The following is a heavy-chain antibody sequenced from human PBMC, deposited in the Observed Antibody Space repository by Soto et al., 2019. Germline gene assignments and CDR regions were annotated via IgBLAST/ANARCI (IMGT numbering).Heavy chain of an antibody. Sequence: GWSLSLPYAASGFTFSSYAMHWVRQAPGKGLEWVAVISYYGSNKYYADSVKGRFTISRDNSKNTLYLQMNSLRAEDTAVYYCARAHPTMIVVARYYYGMDVWGQGTTVPVSS. V-gene: IGHV3-30-3*01. CDR3: ARAHPTMIVVARYYYGMDV. J-gene: IGHJ6*02. D-gene: IGHD3-22*01. CDR1: GFTFSSYA. CDR2: ISYYGSNK.